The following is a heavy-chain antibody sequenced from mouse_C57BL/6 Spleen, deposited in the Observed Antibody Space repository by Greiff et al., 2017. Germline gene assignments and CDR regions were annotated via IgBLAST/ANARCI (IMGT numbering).Heavy chain of an antibody. CDR2: INPSSGYT. J-gene: IGHJ3*01. CDR3: ARSLSYYDYDRAWFAY. D-gene: IGHD2-4*01. Sequence: QVHVKQSGAELAKPGASVKLSCKASGYTFTSYWMHWVKQRPGQGLEWIGYINPSSGYTKYNQKFKDKATLTADKSSSTAYMQLSSLTYEDSAVYYCARSLSYYDYDRAWFAYWGQGTLVTVSA. V-gene: IGHV1-7*01. CDR1: GYTFTSYW.